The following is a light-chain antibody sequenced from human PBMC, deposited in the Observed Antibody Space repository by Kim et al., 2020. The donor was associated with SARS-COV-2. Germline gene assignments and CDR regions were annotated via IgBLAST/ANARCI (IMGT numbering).Light chain of an antibody. CDR2: DAF. CDR1: QDIRDY. J-gene: IGKJ4*01. Sequence: ASVGDRVTITCQASQDIRDYLNWYQQKPGKAPNLLIHDAFNLETGVPSKFSGSGSGTTFTFTISSLQPEDTATYYCQQYDNVPVTFGGGTKVDIK. V-gene: IGKV1-33*01. CDR3: QQYDNVPVT.